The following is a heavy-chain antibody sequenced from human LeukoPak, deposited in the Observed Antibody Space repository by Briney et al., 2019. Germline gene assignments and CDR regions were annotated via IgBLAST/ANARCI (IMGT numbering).Heavy chain of an antibody. Sequence: SATLLLTCYVSGRYDRGYYRSWIRPPPGKGLEWIGYSYYSGSTIYNPSLKSRVNISGDTPKNHLPLKLSPVTAPDPAVYYCARAFQGRGKFDPWGQGTLVTVSS. CDR2: SYYSGST. V-gene: IGHV4-59*02. CDR1: GRYDRGYY. CDR3: ARAFQGRGKFDP. D-gene: IGHD3-10*01. J-gene: IGHJ5*02.